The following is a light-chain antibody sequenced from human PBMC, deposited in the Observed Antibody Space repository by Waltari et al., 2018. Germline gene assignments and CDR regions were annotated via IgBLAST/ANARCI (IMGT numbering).Light chain of an antibody. CDR3: QQHSNWPRT. J-gene: IGKJ1*01. CDR2: AAS. V-gene: IGKV3-11*01. CDR1: QSVSSY. Sequence: EIVLTQSPATLSLSPGERATLSCRASQSVSSYLAWYQQKPGQAPRLLIYAASTRATGIPARFSGSGSGTDFTLTISSLEPEDFAVYYCQQHSNWPRTFGQGTKVEIK.